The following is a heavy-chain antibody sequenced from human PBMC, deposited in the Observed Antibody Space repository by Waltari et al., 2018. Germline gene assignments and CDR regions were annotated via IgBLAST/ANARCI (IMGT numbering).Heavy chain of an antibody. CDR2: LKSKAEGGTT. J-gene: IGHJ4*02. CDR1: GFTFANAW. V-gene: IGHV3-15*01. Sequence: EVQLVESGGGLVKPGDSLRLSCVASGFTFANAWINWVRPAPGKGLEWVGRLKSKAEGGTTDYAAPVKGRFAISRDDSKDTAYLQMNSLKTEDTAMYFCTTEGGRTWPMYWGQGTLVTVSS. D-gene: IGHD2-2*01. CDR3: TTEGGRTWPMY.